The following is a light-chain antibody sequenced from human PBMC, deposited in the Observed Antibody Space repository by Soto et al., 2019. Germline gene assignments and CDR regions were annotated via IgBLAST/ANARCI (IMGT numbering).Light chain of an antibody. V-gene: IGLV7-46*01. J-gene: IGLJ2*01. CDR2: DTN. CDR1: TGVVTSTHY. CDR3: LLSYSGKVV. Sequence: QAVVTQEPSLTVSPGGTVTLTCASSTGVVTSTHYPYWFQQRPGQVPTALIYDTNNRHPWTPARFSGSLLGGRGALTLSGARPEDEADYYCLLSYSGKVVFGGGTKLTVL.